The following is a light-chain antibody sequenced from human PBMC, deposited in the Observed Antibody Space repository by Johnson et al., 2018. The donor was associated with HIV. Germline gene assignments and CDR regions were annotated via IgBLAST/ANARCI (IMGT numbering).Light chain of an antibody. CDR2: DNN. Sequence: QSVLTQPPSVSAAAGQKVTISCSGSSSNIGNNYVAWYQQVPGTAPKLLIYDNNRRPSGVPDRFSGSKSGTSATLGITGLQTGDEADSFCGTWDNSLRTAFLGTGTKVTVL. CDR3: GTWDNSLRTAF. CDR1: SSNIGNNY. V-gene: IGLV1-51*01. J-gene: IGLJ1*01.